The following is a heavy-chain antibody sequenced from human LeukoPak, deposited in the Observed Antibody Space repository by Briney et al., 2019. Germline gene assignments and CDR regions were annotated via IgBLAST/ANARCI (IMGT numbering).Heavy chain of an antibody. CDR2: ISDREGAT. CDR3: ANYDYVWGSHRHFEY. D-gene: IGHD3-16*02. V-gene: IGHV3-23*01. CDR1: GLTFSAYS. J-gene: IGHJ4*02. Sequence: GSLRLSCTVSGLTFSAYSLIWVRQAPQKGLEWVSVISDREGATYYADSVRGRFTISRDNSRNTVYLQMNSLRAEDTAVYYCANYDYVWGSHRHFEYWGQGTLVTVSS.